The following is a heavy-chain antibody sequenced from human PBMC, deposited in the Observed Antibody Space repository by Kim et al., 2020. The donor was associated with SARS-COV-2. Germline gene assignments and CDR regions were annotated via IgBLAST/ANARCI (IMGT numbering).Heavy chain of an antibody. V-gene: IGHV3-30*04. CDR1: GFTFSSYA. CDR2: ISYDGSNK. CDR3: ARGGFYDFWSGYYGSPDY. D-gene: IGHD3-3*01. Sequence: GGSLRLSCAASGFTFSSYAMHWVRQAPGKGLEWVAVISYDGSNKYYADSVKGRFTISRDNSKNTLYLQMNSLRAEDTAVYYCARGGFYDFWSGYYGSPDYWGQGTLVTVSS. J-gene: IGHJ4*02.